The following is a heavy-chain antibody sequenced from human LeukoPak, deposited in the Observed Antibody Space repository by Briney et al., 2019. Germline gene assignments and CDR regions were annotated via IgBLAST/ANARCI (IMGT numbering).Heavy chain of an antibody. CDR2: IYPGDSNT. V-gene: IGHV5-51*01. Sequence: GESLKISCKGSGYGFTTYWIGWVRQMPGKGLEWMGIIYPGDSNTKYSPSFQGQVTISADKSISTAYLQWSSLKASDTAMYYCARTIIGQRYYMDVWGKGTTVTVSS. J-gene: IGHJ6*03. D-gene: IGHD2/OR15-2a*01. CDR1: GYGFTTYW. CDR3: ARTIIGQRYYMDV.